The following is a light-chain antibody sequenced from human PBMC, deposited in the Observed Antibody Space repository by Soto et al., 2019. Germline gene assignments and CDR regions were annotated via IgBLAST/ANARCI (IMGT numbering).Light chain of an antibody. J-gene: IGKJ1*01. Sequence: EIVLTPSPVTLALSPGERATLSSSASQSVSSSSLAWHQQRPGQAPRLLIYGASTRATGIPARFSGSGSGTEFTLTISSLQSEDFAVYYCQQYNNWPKTFGQGTKV. CDR3: QQYNNWPKT. CDR1: QSVSSS. CDR2: GAS. V-gene: IGKV3-15*01.